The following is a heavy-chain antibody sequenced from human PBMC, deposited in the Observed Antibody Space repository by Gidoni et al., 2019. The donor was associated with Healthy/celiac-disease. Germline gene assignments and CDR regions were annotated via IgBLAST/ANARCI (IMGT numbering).Heavy chain of an antibody. CDR3: ATQRLYYYDSSGYFDY. D-gene: IGHD3-22*01. V-gene: IGHV3-23*01. CDR2: ISGSGGST. CDR1: GFTFSSYA. Sequence: EVQLLESGGGLVQPGGSLRLSCAASGFTFSSYAMSWVRQAPGKGLEWVSAISGSGGSTYYADSVKGRFTISRDNSKNTLYLQMNSLRAEDTAVYYCATQRLYYYDSSGYFDYWGQGTLVTVSS. J-gene: IGHJ4*02.